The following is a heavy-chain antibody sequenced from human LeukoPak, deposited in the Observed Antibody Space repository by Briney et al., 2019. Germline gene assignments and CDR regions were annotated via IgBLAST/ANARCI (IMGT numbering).Heavy chain of an antibody. CDR3: VRNYYYSGRYYYDY. CDR2: TRNKANSYTT. CDR1: GFTFSDHY. V-gene: IGHV3-72*01. J-gene: IGHJ4*02. Sequence: QPGGSLRLSCAVSGFTFSDHYMDWVRQAPGKGLEGVGRTRNKANSYTTEYAASVKGRFTISRDDSRNSMYLQMNSLKTEDTAVYYCVRNYYYSGRYYYDYWGQGTLVTVSS. D-gene: IGHD3-22*01.